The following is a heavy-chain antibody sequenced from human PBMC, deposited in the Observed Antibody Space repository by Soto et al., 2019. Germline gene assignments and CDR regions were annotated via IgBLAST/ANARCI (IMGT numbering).Heavy chain of an antibody. D-gene: IGHD3-3*01. Sequence: EVQLLESGGGLVQPVGSLRLSCAASGFTFSSYAMSWVRQAPGKGLEWVSAISGSGGSTYYADSVKGRFTISRDNSKNTLYLQMNSLRAEDTAVYYCAKDRDPDYDFWSGFFDYWGQGTLVTVSS. CDR2: ISGSGGST. V-gene: IGHV3-23*01. CDR1: GFTFSSYA. J-gene: IGHJ4*02. CDR3: AKDRDPDYDFWSGFFDY.